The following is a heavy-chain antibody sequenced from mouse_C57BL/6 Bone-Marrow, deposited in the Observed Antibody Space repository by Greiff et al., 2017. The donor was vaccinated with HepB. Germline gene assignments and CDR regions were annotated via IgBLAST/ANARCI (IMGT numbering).Heavy chain of an antibody. D-gene: IGHD1-1*01. Sequence: QVQLQQPGAELVKPGASVKLSCKASGYTFTSYWMHWVKQRPGRGLEWIGRIDPNSGGTKYNEKFKSKATLTVDKPSSTAYMQLSSLTSEDSAVYDGARTCGLDGSLYWYFDGWGTGTTVTVSS. CDR3: ARTCGLDGSLYWYFDG. CDR1: GYTFTSYW. J-gene: IGHJ1*03. V-gene: IGHV1-72*01. CDR2: IDPNSGGT.